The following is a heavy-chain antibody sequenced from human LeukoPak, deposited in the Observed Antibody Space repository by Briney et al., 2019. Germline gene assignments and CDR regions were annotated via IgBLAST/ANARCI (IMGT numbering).Heavy chain of an antibody. CDR1: GFTFTSSA. CDR3: AANPKLNYYYYYYYMDV. V-gene: IGHV1-58*01. J-gene: IGHJ6*03. CDR2: IVVGSGNT. Sequence: SVKVSCKASGFTFTSSAVQWVRQARGQRLEWIGWIVVGSGNTNYAQKFQERVTITRDMSTSTAYMELSSLRSEDTAVYYCAANPKLNYYYYYYYMDVWGKGTTVTVSS. D-gene: IGHD1-20*01.